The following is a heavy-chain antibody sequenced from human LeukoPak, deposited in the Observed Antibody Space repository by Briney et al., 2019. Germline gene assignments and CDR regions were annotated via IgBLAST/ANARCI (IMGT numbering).Heavy chain of an antibody. J-gene: IGHJ4*02. CDR2: INPNSGGT. Sequence: ASVKVSCKASGYTFTGYYMHWVRQAPGQGLEWMGWINPNSGGTNYAQKFQGRVTMTRDTSISTAYMELSRLRSDDTAVYYCARRGRQYSSGWYNDYWGQGTLVTVSS. CDR1: GYTFTGYY. CDR3: ARRGRQYSSGWYNDY. D-gene: IGHD6-13*01. V-gene: IGHV1-2*02.